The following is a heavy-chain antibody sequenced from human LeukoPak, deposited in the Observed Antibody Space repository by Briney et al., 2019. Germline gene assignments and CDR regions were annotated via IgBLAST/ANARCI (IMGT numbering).Heavy chain of an antibody. V-gene: IGHV3-23*01. CDR3: AKGSSDGSGSERY. J-gene: IGHJ1*01. CDR1: RFTFNNYA. Sequence: GGSLRLSCAASRFTFNNYAMNWVRQAQGKGLEWVSAITGSGDSTYYADSVKGRFTISRDNSKNTLYLQMNSLRAEDTAVYYCAKGSSDGSGSERYWGQGTLVTVSS. CDR2: ITGSGDST. D-gene: IGHD3-10*01.